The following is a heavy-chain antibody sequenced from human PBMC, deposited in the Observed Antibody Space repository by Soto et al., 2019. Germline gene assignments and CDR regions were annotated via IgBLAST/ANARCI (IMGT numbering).Heavy chain of an antibody. CDR3: AAKKHYDFWSGYFDGAPFDI. Sequence: GASVKVSCKASGSTFSTSPVQWVRQARGRRLEWIGWIVVGNGNTNFAQKFQDRVTITRDLSTDAAYMELRSMRFEDTAVYFCAAKKHYDFWSGYFDGAPFDIWGQGTMVTVSS. CDR1: GSTFSTSP. CDR2: IVVGNGNT. V-gene: IGHV1-58*01. J-gene: IGHJ3*02. D-gene: IGHD3-3*01.